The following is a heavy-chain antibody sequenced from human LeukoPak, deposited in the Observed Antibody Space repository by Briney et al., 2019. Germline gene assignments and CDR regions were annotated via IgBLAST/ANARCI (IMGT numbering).Heavy chain of an antibody. CDR1: GGSVSSYY. Sequence: SETLSLTCTVSGGSVSSYYWSWIRQPPGKGLEWIGYIYYSGSTNYNPSLKSRVTISVDTSKNQFSLKLSSVTAADTAVYYCARCLYTGTNWFDPWGQGTLVTVSS. V-gene: IGHV4-59*08. J-gene: IGHJ5*02. D-gene: IGHD1/OR15-1a*01. CDR3: ARCLYTGTNWFDP. CDR2: IYYSGST.